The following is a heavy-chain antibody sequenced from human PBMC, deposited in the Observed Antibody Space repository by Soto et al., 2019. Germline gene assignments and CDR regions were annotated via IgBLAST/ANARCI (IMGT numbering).Heavy chain of an antibody. Sequence: QVQLVQSGAEVKKPGSSVKVSCKASGGTFSSYAISWVRQAPGQGLEWMGGIIPIFGTANYAQKFQGRVTITADESTSTAYMELSSLRSEDTAVYYCARAYCSGGSCYSFYGYYYCMDVWGQGTTVTVSS. D-gene: IGHD2-15*01. J-gene: IGHJ6*02. CDR1: GGTFSSYA. CDR2: IIPIFGTA. CDR3: ARAYCSGGSCYSFYGYYYCMDV. V-gene: IGHV1-69*01.